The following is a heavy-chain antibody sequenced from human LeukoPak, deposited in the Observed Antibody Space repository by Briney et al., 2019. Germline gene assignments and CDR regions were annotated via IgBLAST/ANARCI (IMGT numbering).Heavy chain of an antibody. V-gene: IGHV3-48*04. D-gene: IGHD3-10*02. CDR2: ISSSISTI. CDR3: AELGITMIGGV. J-gene: IGHJ6*04. CDR1: GFTFSSYR. Sequence: GGTLRLSCAASGFTFSSYRMNWVRQAPGKGLEWVSYISSSISTIYYADSVKGRFTISRDNAKNSLYLQMNSLRAEDTAVYYCAELGITMIGGVWGKGTTVTISS.